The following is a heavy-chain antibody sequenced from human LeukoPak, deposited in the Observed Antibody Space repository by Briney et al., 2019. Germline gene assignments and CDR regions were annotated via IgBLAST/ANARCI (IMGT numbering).Heavy chain of an antibody. Sequence: ASVKVSCKGSGYNFDRYGVNWMRQAPGQGLEWVGWISTYNGNTFYAQKFEGRVSMTTDTSTNTVYMDLRSLRSDDTAVYYCAKESRYCSSTSCSGAEYFRHWGQGTLVTVSS. V-gene: IGHV1-18*04. CDR3: AKESRYCSSTSCSGAEYFRH. J-gene: IGHJ1*01. D-gene: IGHD2-2*01. CDR2: ISTYNGNT. CDR1: GYNFDRYG.